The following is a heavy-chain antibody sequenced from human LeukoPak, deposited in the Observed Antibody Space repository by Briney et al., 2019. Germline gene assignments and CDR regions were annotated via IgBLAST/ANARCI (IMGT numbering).Heavy chain of an antibody. Sequence: GGSLRLSCAASGFTFSSYSMNWVRQAPGKGLEWVSSISSSSSYIYYADSVKGRFTISRDNAKNSLYLQMNSLRAEDTAVYYCARGQEYSYGYVTVAVGYWGQGTLVTVSS. CDR3: ARGQEYSYGYVTVAVGY. CDR1: GFTFSSYS. J-gene: IGHJ4*02. CDR2: ISSSSSYI. D-gene: IGHD5-18*01. V-gene: IGHV3-21*01.